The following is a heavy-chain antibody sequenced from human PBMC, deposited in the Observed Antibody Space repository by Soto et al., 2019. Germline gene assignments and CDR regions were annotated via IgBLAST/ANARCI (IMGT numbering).Heavy chain of an antibody. V-gene: IGHV3-21*06. J-gene: IGHJ6*02. CDR2: ITGSSSYI. Sequence: DVQLVESGGGLVKPGGSLRLSCAASGFIFSSNNRNWVRQAPGKGLEWVSSITGSSSYIFYADSVKGRFTISRDNAKNTVYLQMNSLRAEDTGVYYCARLVASETGYGMDVWGQGTTVTVSS. D-gene: IGHD3-9*01. CDR3: ARLVASETGYGMDV. CDR1: GFIFSSNN.